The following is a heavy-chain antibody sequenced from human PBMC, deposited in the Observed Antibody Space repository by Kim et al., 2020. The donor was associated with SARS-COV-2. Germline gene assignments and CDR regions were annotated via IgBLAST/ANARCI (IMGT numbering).Heavy chain of an antibody. J-gene: IGHJ4*02. CDR1: AGSKSSHY. V-gene: IGHV4-59*11. Sequence: SETLSLTCSVSAGSKSSHYWSWIRQSPGKGLEWIGYIYYGGNTDYNTSLKSRVTMSMDTSKNQLSLKLSSVTAADTAVYYCAGTGEGYYFDSGGQGTLVTVSS. CDR2: IYYGGNT. CDR3: AGTGEGYYFDS. D-gene: IGHD7-27*01.